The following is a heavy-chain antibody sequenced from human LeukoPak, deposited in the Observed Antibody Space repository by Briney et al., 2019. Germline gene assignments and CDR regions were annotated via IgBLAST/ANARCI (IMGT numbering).Heavy chain of an antibody. V-gene: IGHV1-18*01. Sequence: GASVKVSCKASGYTFTSYGISWVRQAPGQGLEWMGWISAYNGNRNYDKKLQGRVTMTTETSTSTAYMEMRSLRSADTAVYYCGRAGGYYDFWSGYSTDYWGQGTLVTVSS. D-gene: IGHD3-3*01. CDR3: GRAGGYYDFWSGYSTDY. J-gene: IGHJ4*02. CDR2: ISAYNGNR. CDR1: GYTFTSYG.